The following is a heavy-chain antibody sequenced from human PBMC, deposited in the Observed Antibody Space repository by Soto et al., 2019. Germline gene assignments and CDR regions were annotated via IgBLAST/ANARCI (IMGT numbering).Heavy chain of an antibody. CDR2: MYYSGST. J-gene: IGHJ4*02. CDR1: GGSVRSNNYY. CDR3: ARGPPYYYDRNAESGFDY. V-gene: IGHV4-61*01. D-gene: IGHD3-22*01. Sequence: PSETLSLTCTVSGGSVRSNNYYWSWIRQPPGKGLEWIGYMYYSGSTNYNPSLKGRFTISVDTSKNPFSLKLNYVTAADTALYFCARGPPYYYDRNAESGFDYWGQGTLVTVSS.